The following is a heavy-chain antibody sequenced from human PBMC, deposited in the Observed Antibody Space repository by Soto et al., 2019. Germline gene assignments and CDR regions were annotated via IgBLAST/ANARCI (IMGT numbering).Heavy chain of an antibody. D-gene: IGHD3-9*01. J-gene: IGHJ2*01. CDR1: GFTFSTYG. Sequence: QVQLVESGGGVVQPGMSLRLSCAASGFTFSTYGMHWVRQAPGKGLEGVAVMWYDGSNKYYADSVKGRFTISRHNSKNTLYLQQDSPRAEDTAVYYCASDLFSYDIFTRYYNPIDLGGRGTLVTVSS. CDR2: MWYDGSNK. CDR3: ASDLFSYDIFTRYYNPIDL. V-gene: IGHV3-33*01.